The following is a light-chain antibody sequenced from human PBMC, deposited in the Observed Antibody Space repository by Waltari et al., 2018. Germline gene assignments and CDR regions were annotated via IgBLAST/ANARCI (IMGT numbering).Light chain of an antibody. CDR2: WAS. CDR3: QQYYSPPPLFT. V-gene: IGKV4-1*01. CDR1: QTLLDSSNNRNY. J-gene: IGKJ3*01. Sequence: DIVMTQSPDSLAVSLGERATINCKSSQTLLDSSNNRNYFAWDQQKPGQPPKLLLYWASSRESGLPDRFSGSGSGTDFTLTITSLQAEDVAVYYCQQYYSPPPLFTFGPGTKVDIK.